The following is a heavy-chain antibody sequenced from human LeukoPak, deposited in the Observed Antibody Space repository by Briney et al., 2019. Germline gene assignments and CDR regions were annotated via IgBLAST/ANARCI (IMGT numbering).Heavy chain of an antibody. CDR2: ISGSGGST. J-gene: IGHJ6*02. CDR3: ANVGAGYSMDV. Sequence: GGSLRLSCAASGFTFSSYWMHWVRQAPGKGLVWVSAISGSGGSTYYADSVKGRFTISRDNSKNTLYLQMNSLRAEDTAVYYCANVGAGYSMDVWGQGTTVTVSS. CDR1: GFTFSSYW. V-gene: IGHV3-23*01.